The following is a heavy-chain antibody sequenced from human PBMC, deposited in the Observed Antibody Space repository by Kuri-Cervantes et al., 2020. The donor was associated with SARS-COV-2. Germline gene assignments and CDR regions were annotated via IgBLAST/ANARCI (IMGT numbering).Heavy chain of an antibody. CDR2: INPNSGGT. CDR1: GYTFSTFRVYY. D-gene: IGHD3-10*01. CDR3: ARGMVRGIIQNYYYAMDV. V-gene: IGHV1-2*04. Sequence: ASVKVSCKASGYTFSTFRVYYMYWVRRAPGQGLEWMGWINPNSGGTNYAQKFQGWVTMTRDTSISTAYMELSRLRSDDTAVYYCARGMVRGIIQNYYYAMDVWGQGTTVTVSS. J-gene: IGHJ6*02.